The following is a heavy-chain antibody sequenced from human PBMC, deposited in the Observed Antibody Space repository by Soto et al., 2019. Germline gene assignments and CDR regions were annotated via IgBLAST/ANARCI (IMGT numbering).Heavy chain of an antibody. CDR2: INPSGGST. V-gene: IGHV1-46*03. CDR3: ARYCSSTSCYALFDY. Sequence: ASVKVSCKASGYTFTSYYMHWVRQAPGQGLEWMGIINPSGGSTSYAQKFQGRVTMTRDTSTSTVYMELSSLRSEDTAVYYCARYCSSTSCYALFDYWGQGTLVTVSS. D-gene: IGHD2-2*01. J-gene: IGHJ4*02. CDR1: GYTFTSYY.